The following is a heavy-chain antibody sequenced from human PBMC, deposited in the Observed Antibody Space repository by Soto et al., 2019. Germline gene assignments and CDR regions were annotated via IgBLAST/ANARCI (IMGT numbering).Heavy chain of an antibody. V-gene: IGHV5-51*01. J-gene: IGHJ6*02. D-gene: IGHD6-19*01. CDR1: GYSFTSYR. Sequence: PGESLKISCKGSGYSFTSYRIGWVRQMPGKGLEWMGIIYPGDSDTRYSPSFQGQVTISADKSISTAYLQWSSLKASDTAMYYCARSSGWYGGKYYYYGMDVWGQGTTVTVSS. CDR2: IYPGDSDT. CDR3: ARSSGWYGGKYYYYGMDV.